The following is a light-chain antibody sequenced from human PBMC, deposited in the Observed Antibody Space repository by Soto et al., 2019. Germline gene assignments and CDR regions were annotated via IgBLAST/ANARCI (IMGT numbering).Light chain of an antibody. J-gene: IGLJ1*01. Sequence: QSALTQPASVSGSPGQSITISCTGTSSDVGGYNYVSWYQQHPGKAPKRMIYDVSNRPSGVSNRFSGSQSGNTASLTISGLQAEDEADYYCSSYTSSSTFYVFGTGTKLTVL. V-gene: IGLV2-14*01. CDR2: DVS. CDR1: SSDVGGYNY. CDR3: SSYTSSSTFYV.